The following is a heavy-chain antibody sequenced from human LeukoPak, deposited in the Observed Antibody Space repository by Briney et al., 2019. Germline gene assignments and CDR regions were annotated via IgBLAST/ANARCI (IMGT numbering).Heavy chain of an antibody. CDR3: ARALVGAATLSY. V-gene: IGHV5-51*01. D-gene: IGHD1-26*01. CDR2: IYPGDADT. Sequence: GESLKIACKGSGYSFTTYWIAWVRQMPGKGLDWMGVIYPGDADTRYSPSFQGQVTLSADKSISPEYLQWSSLKASDTAIYYCARALVGAATLSYWGQGTLVTVSS. CDR1: GYSFTTYW. J-gene: IGHJ4*02.